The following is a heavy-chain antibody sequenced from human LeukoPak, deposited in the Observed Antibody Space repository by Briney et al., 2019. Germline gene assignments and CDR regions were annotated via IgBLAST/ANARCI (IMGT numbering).Heavy chain of an antibody. CDR1: GGSINSYY. J-gene: IGHJ4*02. V-gene: IGHV4-59*01. D-gene: IGHD1-26*01. CDR3: ARGGRIVGAISWFDY. CDR2: MYYSGST. Sequence: SETLSLTCTASGGSINSYYWSWIRQSPGKGLEWIGHMYYSGSTNYNPSLKNRVTISVDTSKNQFSLKLNSVTAADTAVYYCARGGRIVGAISWFDYWGQGTLVTVSS.